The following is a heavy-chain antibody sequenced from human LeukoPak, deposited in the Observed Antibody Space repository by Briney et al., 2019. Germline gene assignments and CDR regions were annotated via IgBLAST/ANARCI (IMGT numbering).Heavy chain of an antibody. J-gene: IGHJ4*02. Sequence: SETLSLTCTVSGGSIINYYWSWTRQPPGKGLEWIGYVHYSGSTKYNPSLKSRLTISVDTSNNHFSLRLSSVTAADTAVYFCARVHPDGYSAYWGQGILVTVSS. CDR3: ARVHPDGYSAY. D-gene: IGHD5-24*01. V-gene: IGHV4-59*01. CDR1: GGSIINYY. CDR2: VHYSGST.